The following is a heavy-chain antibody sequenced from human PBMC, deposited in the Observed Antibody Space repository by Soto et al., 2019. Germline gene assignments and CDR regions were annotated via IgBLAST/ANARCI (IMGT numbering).Heavy chain of an antibody. CDR3: AKGRPPFDL. D-gene: IGHD6-6*01. J-gene: IGHJ2*01. CDR1: QFTFSYYA. Sequence: EVQLLESGGGLVQPGGSLRLSCAASQFTFSYYAMGWVRQAPGKGLEWVSLISGAGGSTNYADSVKGRFAISRDNSENTLHLQMNSLSAEDTVVYYCAKGRPPFDLWGRGTLVIVSS. CDR2: ISGAGGST. V-gene: IGHV3-23*01.